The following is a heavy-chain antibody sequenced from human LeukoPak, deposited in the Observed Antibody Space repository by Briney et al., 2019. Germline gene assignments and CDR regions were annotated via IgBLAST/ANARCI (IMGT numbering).Heavy chain of an antibody. CDR3: ARFSITMVRGVSISYFDY. Sequence: GASVKVSCKASGYTFTSYYMHWVRQAPGQGLEWMGIINPSGGSTSYAQKFQGRVTMTRDTSTSTVYMELSSLRSEDTAVYYCARFSITMVRGVSISYFDYWGQGTLVTVSS. J-gene: IGHJ4*02. CDR1: GYTFTSYY. CDR2: INPSGGST. V-gene: IGHV1-46*01. D-gene: IGHD3-10*01.